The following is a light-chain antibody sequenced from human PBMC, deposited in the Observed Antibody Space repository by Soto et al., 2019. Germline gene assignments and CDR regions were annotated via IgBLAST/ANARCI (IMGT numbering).Light chain of an antibody. Sequence: QSVLTQPPSVSAAPGQKVTISFSGSSSNIGGNSVSWYQQRPGTAPKLLIYDDNKRPSGIPDRFSGPKSGTSATLGITGFQTGDEADYYCGTWDSTLSHYVLGSGTKV. CDR2: DDN. CDR3: GTWDSTLSHYV. V-gene: IGLV1-51*01. CDR1: SSNIGGNS. J-gene: IGLJ1*01.